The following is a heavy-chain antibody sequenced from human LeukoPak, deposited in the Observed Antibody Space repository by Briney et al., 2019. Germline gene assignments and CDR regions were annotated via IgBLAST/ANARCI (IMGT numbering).Heavy chain of an antibody. Sequence: SETLSLTCAVYGGSFSGYYWSWIRQPPGKGLEWIGEINHSGSTNYNPSLKSRVTISVDTSKNQFSLKLSSVTAADTAVYYCARGRYYDFWSGFHYYYGMDVWGQGTTVTVSS. CDR1: GGSFSGYY. CDR3: ARGRYYDFWSGFHYYYGMDV. J-gene: IGHJ6*02. D-gene: IGHD3-3*01. V-gene: IGHV4-34*01. CDR2: INHSGST.